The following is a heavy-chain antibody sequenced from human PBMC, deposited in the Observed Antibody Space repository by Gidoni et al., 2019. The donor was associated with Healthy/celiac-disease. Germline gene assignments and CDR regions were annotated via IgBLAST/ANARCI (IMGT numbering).Heavy chain of an antibody. Sequence: EVQLVESGGGLVQPGGSMKLSCAASGFTFSGSAMHWVRQASGQGLEWCGRIRSKANSYATAYAASVKGSFTISRDDSKNTAYLQMNSLKTEDTAVYYCTSYCSSTSCYIYYMDVWGKGTTVTVSS. CDR3: TSYCSSTSCYIYYMDV. D-gene: IGHD2-2*02. CDR1: GFTFSGSA. CDR2: IRSKANSYAT. V-gene: IGHV3-73*02. J-gene: IGHJ6*03.